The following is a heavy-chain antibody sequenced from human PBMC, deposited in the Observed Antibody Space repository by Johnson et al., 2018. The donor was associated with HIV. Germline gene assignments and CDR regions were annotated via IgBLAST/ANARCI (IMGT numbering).Heavy chain of an antibody. CDR1: GFTFSNYA. J-gene: IGHJ3*02. CDR3: AKRDSGGLLDAFEI. D-gene: IGHD1-26*01. CDR2: ISYDGSNK. Sequence: QVLLVESGGGVVQPGRSLRLSCAASGFTFSNYAMHWVRQAPGKGLQWVAVISYDGSNKNYADSVKGRFTISRDKSKNTLYLQMNSLRIEDTAVYYCAKRDSGGLLDAFEIWGQGTMVTVSS. V-gene: IGHV3-30*18.